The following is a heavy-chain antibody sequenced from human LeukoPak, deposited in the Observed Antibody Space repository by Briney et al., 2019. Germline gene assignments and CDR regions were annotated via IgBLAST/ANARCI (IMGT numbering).Heavy chain of an antibody. Sequence: SETLPLTCTVSGYSISSGYYWGWIRQPPGKGLEWIGSIYHSGSTNYNPSLKSRVTISVDTSKNQFSLKLSSVTAADTAVYYCARVMDYYYYYMDVWDKGTTVTVSS. V-gene: IGHV4-38-2*02. CDR3: ARVMDYYYYYMDV. D-gene: IGHD3-10*01. CDR1: GYSISSGYY. CDR2: IYHSGST. J-gene: IGHJ6*03.